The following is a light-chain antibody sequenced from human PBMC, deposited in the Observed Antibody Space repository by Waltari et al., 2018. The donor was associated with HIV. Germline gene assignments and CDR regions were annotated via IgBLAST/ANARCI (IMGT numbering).Light chain of an antibody. Sequence: EIVLTQSPGTLSLSPGQRATLPCRASQSLSNTYLAWYQQRPGQAPRLLIFGASGRATGIPDRFSGSGSGTDFTLTISRLEPEDFAVYHCQQYDSSPLTFGGGTKVEIK. CDR3: QQYDSSPLT. J-gene: IGKJ4*01. CDR1: QSLSNTY. V-gene: IGKV3-20*01. CDR2: GAS.